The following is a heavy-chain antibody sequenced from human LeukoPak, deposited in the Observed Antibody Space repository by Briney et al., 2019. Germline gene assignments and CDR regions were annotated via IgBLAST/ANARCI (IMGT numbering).Heavy chain of an antibody. CDR3: ARDPIGSRWPYYFDY. V-gene: IGHV1-3*01. CDR2: INAGNGNT. J-gene: IGHJ4*02. Sequence: ASVKVSCKASGYTFTTYAIHWVRQAPGQRLEWMGWINAGNGNTKYSQKFQARVTITRDTTASTAYMELSSLRSEDTAVYYCARDPIGSRWPYYFDYWGQGTLVTVSS. CDR1: GYTFTTYA. D-gene: IGHD6-13*01.